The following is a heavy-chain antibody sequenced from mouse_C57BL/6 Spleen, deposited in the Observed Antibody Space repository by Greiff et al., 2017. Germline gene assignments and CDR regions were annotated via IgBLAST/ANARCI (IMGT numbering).Heavy chain of an antibody. J-gene: IGHJ4*01. V-gene: IGHV1-15*01. CDR3: PIYYGNYGAMDY. CDR1: GYTFTDYE. D-gene: IGHD2-1*01. Sequence: QVQLQQSGAELVRPGASVTLSCKASGYTFTDYEMHWVKQTPVHGLEWIGAIDPETGGTAYNQKFKGKAILTADKSSSTAYMELRSLTSEDSAVYYCPIYYGNYGAMDYWGQGTSVTVAS. CDR2: IDPETGGT.